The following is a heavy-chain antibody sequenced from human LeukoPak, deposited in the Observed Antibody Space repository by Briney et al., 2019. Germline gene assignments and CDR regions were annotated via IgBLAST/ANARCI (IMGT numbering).Heavy chain of an antibody. CDR3: ATPYSGGWYNAFDI. CDR2: ISSSSSYI. V-gene: IGHV3-21*01. J-gene: IGHJ3*02. Sequence: PGGSLRLSCAASGFTFSSYSMNWVRQAPGKGLEWVSSISSSSSYIYYADSVKGRFTISRDNAKNSLYLQMNSLRAEDTAVYYCATPYSGGWYNAFDIWGQGTMVTVSS. CDR1: GFTFSSYS. D-gene: IGHD6-19*01.